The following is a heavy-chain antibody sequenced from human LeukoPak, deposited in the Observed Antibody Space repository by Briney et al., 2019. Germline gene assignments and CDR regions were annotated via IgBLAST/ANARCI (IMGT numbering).Heavy chain of an antibody. V-gene: IGHV3-64*04. Sequence: GGSLRLSCSASGFTFSSYAMHWVRQAPGKGLEYVSAISSNGDSTYYADSVRGRFTISRDNSKNTLYLQMNSLTTEDTAVYYCATDTKDMLTTIGALDFWGQGTLVTVSS. CDR2: ISSNGDST. CDR3: ATDTKDMLTTIGALDF. CDR1: GFTFSSYA. J-gene: IGHJ4*02. D-gene: IGHD5-12*01.